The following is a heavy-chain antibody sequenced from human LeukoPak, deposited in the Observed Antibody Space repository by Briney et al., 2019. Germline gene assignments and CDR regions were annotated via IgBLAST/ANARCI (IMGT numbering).Heavy chain of an antibody. J-gene: IGHJ4*02. V-gene: IGHV3-21*01. D-gene: IGHD3-22*01. CDR3: ARDSSPYYYDSSAPDY. Sequence: PGGSLRLSCAASAFTFSSYSMNWVRQAPGKGLEWVSSISSSSIYRYYADSVKGRFTISRDNAKNSLYLQMNSLRAEDTAVYYCARDSSPYYYDSSAPDYWGQGTLVTVSS. CDR2: ISSSSIYR. CDR1: AFTFSSYS.